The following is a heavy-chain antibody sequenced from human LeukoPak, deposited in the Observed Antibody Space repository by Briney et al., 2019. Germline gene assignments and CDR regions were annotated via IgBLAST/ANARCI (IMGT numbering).Heavy chain of an antibody. D-gene: IGHD4/OR15-4a*01. CDR2: ISGTGANT. CDR3: ARRAGAYSHPYDY. J-gene: IGHJ4*02. Sequence: PGGSLRLSCAVSGFTFSNYVMIWVRQAPGKGLEWVSAISGTGANTFYADSVKGRFTISRDNSKNTLYLQMNSLGAEDTAVYYCARRAGAYSHPYDYWGQGTLVTVSS. CDR1: GFTFSNYV. V-gene: IGHV3-23*01.